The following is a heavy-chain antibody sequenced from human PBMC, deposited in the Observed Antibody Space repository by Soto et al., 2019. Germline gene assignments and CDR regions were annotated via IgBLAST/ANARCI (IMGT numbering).Heavy chain of an antibody. CDR1: GDSISSGGYY. CDR3: AREAITGTTIDY. D-gene: IGHD1-7*01. Sequence: PSETLSLTCTVSGDSISSGGYYWSWIRQHPGKGLEWIGYIYYSGSTYYNPSLKSRVTISVDTSKNQFSLKLSSVTAADTAVYYCAREAITGTTIDYWGQGTLVTVSS. V-gene: IGHV4-31*03. J-gene: IGHJ4*02. CDR2: IYYSGST.